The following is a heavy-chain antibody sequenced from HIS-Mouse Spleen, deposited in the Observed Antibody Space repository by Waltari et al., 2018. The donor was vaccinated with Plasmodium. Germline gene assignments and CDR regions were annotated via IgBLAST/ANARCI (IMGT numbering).Heavy chain of an antibody. CDR2: IKKDGSEK. D-gene: IGHD6-13*01. Sequence: EVQLVESGGGLVQPGGSLRLSCAASGFTFSSYWMSWVRQAPGKGLDVVANIKKDGSEKYYVDSVKGRFTISRDNAKNSLYLQMNSLRAEDTAVYYCASSWYWYFDLWGRGTLVTVSS. V-gene: IGHV3-7*01. CDR1: GFTFSSYW. J-gene: IGHJ2*01. CDR3: ASSWYWYFDL.